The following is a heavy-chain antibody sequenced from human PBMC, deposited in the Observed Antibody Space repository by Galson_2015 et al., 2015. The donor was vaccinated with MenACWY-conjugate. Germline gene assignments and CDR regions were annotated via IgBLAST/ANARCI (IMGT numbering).Heavy chain of an antibody. CDR2: INRNGVGT. J-gene: IGHJ4*02. V-gene: IGHV3-7*01. Sequence: SLRLSCAASGFTFTTYAMSRVRQAPGKGLEWVANINRNGVGTFYADSVKGRFAISKDNAENSLYLQMNRLTAADTAIYYCGRISYDGLDYWGQGTLVTVSS. D-gene: IGHD3-3*01. CDR3: GRISYDGLDY. CDR1: GFTFTTYA.